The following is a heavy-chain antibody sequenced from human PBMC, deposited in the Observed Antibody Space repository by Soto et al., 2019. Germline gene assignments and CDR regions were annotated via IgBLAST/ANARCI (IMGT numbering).Heavy chain of an antibody. J-gene: IGHJ2*01. Sequence: PSETLSLTCAISGDSIVNFYWSWIRQPAGKGLESLGRLSASGRTNFSPSLQSRVTMSLDRSKNRFSLRLTSVSAADTAVYFCARGMGRYFDIWGRGTLVTVSS. V-gene: IGHV4-4*07. CDR2: LSASGRT. D-gene: IGHD2-8*01. CDR3: ARGMGRYFDI. CDR1: GDSIVNFY.